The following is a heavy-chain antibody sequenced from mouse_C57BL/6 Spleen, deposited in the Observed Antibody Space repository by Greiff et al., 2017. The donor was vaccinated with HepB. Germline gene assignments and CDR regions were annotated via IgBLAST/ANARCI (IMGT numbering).Heavy chain of an antibody. Sequence: EVQLQQSGPELVKPGASVKIPCKASGYTFTDYNMDWVKQSHGKSLEWIGDINPNNGCTIYNHNVKGKATLTVDKSSSTAYMELRSLTSEDTAVYYCARAYDYGHFDYWGQGTTLTVSS. J-gene: IGHJ2*01. CDR2: INPNNGCT. V-gene: IGHV1-18*01. CDR1: GYTFTDYN. CDR3: ARAYDYGHFDY. D-gene: IGHD2-4*01.